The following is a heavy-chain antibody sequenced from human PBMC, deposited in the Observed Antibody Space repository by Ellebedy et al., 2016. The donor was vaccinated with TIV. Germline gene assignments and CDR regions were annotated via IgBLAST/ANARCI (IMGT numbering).Heavy chain of an antibody. CDR2: IKTDGSET. Sequence: GESLKISCAASGLTFADAWMSWVRQAPGKGLEWVAHIKTDGSETYYVDSVKGRFTISRENAKNALFLQMDGLGVDDSAVYYCVGFGVFNLWGQGAPVTVSS. CDR1: GLTFADAW. J-gene: IGHJ5*02. CDR3: VGFGVFNL. D-gene: IGHD3-3*01. V-gene: IGHV3-7*01.